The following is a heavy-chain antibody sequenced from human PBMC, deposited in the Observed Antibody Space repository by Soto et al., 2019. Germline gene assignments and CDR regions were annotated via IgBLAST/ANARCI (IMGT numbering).Heavy chain of an antibody. CDR1: DGSFSDNF. Sequence: PSQTLSLTYAVYDGSFSDNFWTWILQPPGKGLEWIGEVKQYGSTNYNRSLKSRLPISLDTSKNQFALKLTSVTAADTAVYYCARGLTYCSSTTCAETRFDSWGQGTLVTVSS. CDR2: VKQYGST. CDR3: ARGLTYCSSTTCAETRFDS. D-gene: IGHD2-2*01. V-gene: IGHV4-34*01. J-gene: IGHJ5*01.